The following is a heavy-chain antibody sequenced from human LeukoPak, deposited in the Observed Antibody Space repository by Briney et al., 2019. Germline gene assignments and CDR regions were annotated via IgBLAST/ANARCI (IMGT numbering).Heavy chain of an antibody. CDR2: ISSSSSTI. V-gene: IGHV3-48*01. CDR3: AREWQAYYDSSGLAH. J-gene: IGHJ4*02. D-gene: IGHD3-22*01. CDR1: GFTFSSYS. Sequence: GGSLRLSCAASGFTFSSYSMNWVRQAPGKGLEWVSYISSSSSTIYYADSVKGRFTISRDNAKNSLYLQMNSLRAEDTAVYYCAREWQAYYDSSGLAHWGQGTLVTVSS.